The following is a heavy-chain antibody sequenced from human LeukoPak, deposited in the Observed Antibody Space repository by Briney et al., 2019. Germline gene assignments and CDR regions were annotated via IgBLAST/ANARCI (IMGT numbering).Heavy chain of an antibody. Sequence: SGTLSLTCTVSAGSISSGNYYWSWIRQPAGKGLEWIGRIYTSGSTNYNPSLKSRVTISVDTSKNRFSLKLSSVTAADTAVYYCAREPRLLRNWFDPWGQGTLVTVSS. CDR3: AREPRLLRNWFDP. CDR1: AGSISSGNYY. V-gene: IGHV4-61*02. D-gene: IGHD2-15*01. J-gene: IGHJ5*02. CDR2: IYTSGST.